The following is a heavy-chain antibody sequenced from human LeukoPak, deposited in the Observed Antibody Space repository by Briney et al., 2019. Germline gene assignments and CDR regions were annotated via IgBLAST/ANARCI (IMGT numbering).Heavy chain of an antibody. Sequence: PGGSLRLSCAASGFNFNSFSMNWVRQAPGKGLEWVSYISSSGDNIHYSDSVKGRFTISRDNSKNKLYLQMNSLRAEDTAVYYCAKGSKEVLFTRDHYMDVWGKGTTVTISS. D-gene: IGHD3-3*01. J-gene: IGHJ6*03. V-gene: IGHV3-48*01. CDR1: GFNFNSFS. CDR2: ISSSGDNI. CDR3: AKGSKEVLFTRDHYMDV.